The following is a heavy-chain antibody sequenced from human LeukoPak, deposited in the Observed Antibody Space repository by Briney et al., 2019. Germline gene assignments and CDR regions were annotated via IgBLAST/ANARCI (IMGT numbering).Heavy chain of an antibody. J-gene: IGHJ4*02. CDR1: GFTFSSYS. V-gene: IGHV3-21*01. CDR2: ISSSSSYI. D-gene: IGHD3-22*01. CDR3: ARGRGRIISSGYYYLFGYFDY. Sequence: PGGSLRLSCAASGFTFSSYSMNWVRQAPGKGLEWVSSISSSSSYIYYADSVKGRFTISRDNAKNSLYLQMNSLRAEDTAVYYCARGRGRIISSGYYYLFGYFDYWGQGTLVTVSS.